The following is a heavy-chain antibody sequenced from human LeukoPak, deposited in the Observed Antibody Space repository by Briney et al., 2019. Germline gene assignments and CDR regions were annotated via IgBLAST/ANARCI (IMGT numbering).Heavy chain of an antibody. V-gene: IGHV4-61*09. CDR3: ARERGEIVIIPAGTSRFLYYYYMDV. CDR2: IYNSGST. D-gene: IGHD2-2*01. Sequence: SETLSLTCTVSGGSISRGRYYWSWIRQPAGKGLEWIGHIYNSGSTNYNPSLKNRVSISVDTSKKQFSLKLNSVTAADTAVYYCARERGEIVIIPAGTSRFLYYYYMDVWGKGTTVTISS. J-gene: IGHJ6*03. CDR1: GGSISRGRYY.